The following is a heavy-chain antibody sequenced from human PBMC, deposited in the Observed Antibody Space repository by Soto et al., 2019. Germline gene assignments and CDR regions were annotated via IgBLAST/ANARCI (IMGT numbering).Heavy chain of an antibody. CDR2: IYSDGST. V-gene: IGHV3-66*01. CDR1: GFTVNSNY. D-gene: IGHD3-9*01. Sequence: EVQLVESGGGLVQPGGSLRLSCAASGFTVNSNYMSWVRQAPGKGLEWVSVIYSDGSTYYADSVKGRFIISRDNSNNTLYFQMNSLRAEDTAVYSCATLTKYDILSCFYPCWGQGTLVTVSS. CDR3: ATLTKYDILSCFYPC. J-gene: IGHJ4*02.